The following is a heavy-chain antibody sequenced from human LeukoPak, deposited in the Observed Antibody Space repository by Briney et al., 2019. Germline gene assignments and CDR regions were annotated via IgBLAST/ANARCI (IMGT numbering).Heavy chain of an antibody. CDR2: ISYDGSNK. V-gene: IGHV3-30-3*01. CDR3: ARGDVGDY. D-gene: IGHD1-26*01. CDR1: GFTFSSYA. Sequence: PGRSLRLSCAASGFTFSSYAMHWVRQAPGKGLEWVTVISYDGSNKYYADSVKGRFTISRDNSKNTLSLHMSSLRAEDTAVYYCARGDVGDYWGQGTLVTVSS. J-gene: IGHJ4*02.